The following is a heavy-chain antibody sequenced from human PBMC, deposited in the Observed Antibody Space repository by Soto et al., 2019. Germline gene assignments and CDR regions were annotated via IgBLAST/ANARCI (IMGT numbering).Heavy chain of an antibody. CDR3: AKNFDF. V-gene: IGHV3-48*01. CDR2: ISSTSATI. Sequence: EVQLVESGGGLVQPGGALRLSCAASGFNFSPYTMNWVRQAPGKGLEWVSYISSTSATIYYADSVQGRFTISRDNAKNSLFLQMNSLRAEDTAVYYCAKNFDFWGRGTLVTVSS. CDR1: GFNFSPYT. J-gene: IGHJ2*01.